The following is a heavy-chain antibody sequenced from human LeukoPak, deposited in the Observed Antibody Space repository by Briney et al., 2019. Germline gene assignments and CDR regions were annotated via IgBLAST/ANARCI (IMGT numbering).Heavy chain of an antibody. V-gene: IGHV5-51*01. Sequence: GESLKISCKGSGYIFTSYWIGWGRQLPGKGVEWMGIIYPGDSDNRYSPSFQGQVTISADKSISTAYLQWSSLKASDTAMYYCARHHGGANPWDYWGQGTLVTVSS. CDR3: ARHHGGANPWDY. J-gene: IGHJ4*02. CDR2: IYPGDSDN. D-gene: IGHD6-25*01. CDR1: GYIFTSYW.